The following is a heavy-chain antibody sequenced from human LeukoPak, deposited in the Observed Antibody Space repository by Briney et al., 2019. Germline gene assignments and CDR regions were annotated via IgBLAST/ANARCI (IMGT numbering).Heavy chain of an antibody. CDR1: GYTFTSYG. V-gene: IGHV1-18*01. CDR3: ATDLLRNYGPDY. CDR2: ISPYNGNT. J-gene: IGHJ4*02. Sequence: ASVKVSCKASGYTFTSYGISWVRQAPGQGLEWMGWISPYNGNTDYSQKLQGRVTMTTDTSTSTAYMELSSLRSEDTAVYYCATDLLRNYGPDYWGQGTLVTVSS. D-gene: IGHD1-7*01.